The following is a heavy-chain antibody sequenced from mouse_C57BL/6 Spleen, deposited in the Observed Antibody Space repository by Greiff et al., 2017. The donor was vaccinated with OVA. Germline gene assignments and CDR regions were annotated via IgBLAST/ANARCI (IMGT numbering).Heavy chain of an antibody. D-gene: IGHD1-1*01. J-gene: IGHJ1*03. CDR1: GFSFNTYA. CDR3: VREGPDYGSSYWYFDV. V-gene: IGHV10-1*01. CDR2: IRSTSNNYAT. Sequence: EVKLMESGGGLVQPKGSLKLSCAASGFSFNTYAMNWVRQAPGKGLEWVARIRSTSNNYATYYADSVKDRFTISRDDSESMLYLQMNNLKTEDTAMDYCVREGPDYGSSYWYFDVWGTGTTVTVSS.